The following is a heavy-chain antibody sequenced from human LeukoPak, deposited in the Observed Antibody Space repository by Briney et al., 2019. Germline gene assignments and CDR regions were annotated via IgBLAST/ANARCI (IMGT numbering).Heavy chain of an antibody. CDR3: ARGATTVTTGFDY. J-gene: IGHJ4*02. CDR2: IYSGGST. CDR1: GFTVSSNY. D-gene: IGHD4-17*01. V-gene: IGHV3-66*02. Sequence: VESLRLSCAASGFTVSSNYMSWVRQAPGKGLEWVSVIYSGGSTYYADSVKGRFTISRDNSKNTLYLQMNSLRAEDTAVYYCARGATTVTTGFDYWGQGTLVTVSS.